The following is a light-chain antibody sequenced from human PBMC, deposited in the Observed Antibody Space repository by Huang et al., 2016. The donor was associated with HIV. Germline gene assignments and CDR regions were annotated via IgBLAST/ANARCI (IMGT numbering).Light chain of an antibody. J-gene: IGKJ1*01. V-gene: IGKV1-5*03. CDR3: QQQWT. Sequence: DIQMTQSPSTLSAFVGDRVTITCRISHRISSWLAWYQQKPGKAPNLLISKASNLESGVPSRFSGNGAGTEVTLTISGMQPDDLATYYCQQQWTFGQGTKVEI. CDR1: HRISSW. CDR2: KAS.